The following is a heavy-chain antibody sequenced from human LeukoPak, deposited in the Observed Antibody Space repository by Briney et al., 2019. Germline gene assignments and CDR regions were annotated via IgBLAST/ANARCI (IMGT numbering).Heavy chain of an antibody. J-gene: IGHJ4*02. D-gene: IGHD4-17*01. Sequence: PGGSLRLSCAASGFSFSSYAMNWVRQAPGKGLEWVSHIYSGSSTISYADSVQGRFTISRDNAKNSVYLQMNSLRDEDTAVYYCARDQDYAFDYWGQGTLVIVSS. CDR3: ARDQDYAFDY. CDR2: IYSGSSTI. V-gene: IGHV3-48*02. CDR1: GFSFSSYA.